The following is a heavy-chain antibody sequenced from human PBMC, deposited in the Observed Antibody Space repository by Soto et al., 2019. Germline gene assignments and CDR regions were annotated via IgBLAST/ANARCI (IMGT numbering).Heavy chain of an antibody. CDR1: GGSFSGYY. CDR3: ASRTVSIAFDY. CDR2: INHSGST. J-gene: IGHJ4*02. V-gene: IGHV4-34*01. Sequence: SETLSLTCAVYGGSFSGYYWSWIRQPPGKGLEWIGEINHSGSTNYNPSLKSRVTISVDTSKNQFSLKLSSVTAADTAVYYCASRTVSIAFDYWGQGTLVTVSS. D-gene: IGHD4-17*01.